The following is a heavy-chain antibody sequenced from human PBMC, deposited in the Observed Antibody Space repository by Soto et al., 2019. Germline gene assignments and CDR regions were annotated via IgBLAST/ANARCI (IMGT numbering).Heavy chain of an antibody. J-gene: IGHJ4*02. CDR3: SKPLRGTLLGDY. V-gene: IGHV3-23*01. D-gene: IGHD3-10*01. CDR2: ISGSGGST. Sequence: EVQLLESGGGLVQPGGSLRLSCAASGFTFSSYAMSWVRQAPGKGLEWVSAISGSGGSTYYADSVKGRFTISRDNSKHALELQVISRRAEDTAVYCCSKPLRGTLLGDYWGQGTLVTVSS. CDR1: GFTFSSYA.